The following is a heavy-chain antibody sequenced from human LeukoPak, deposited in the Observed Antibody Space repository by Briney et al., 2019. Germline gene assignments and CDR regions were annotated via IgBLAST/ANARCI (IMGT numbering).Heavy chain of an antibody. Sequence: PGGSLRLSCTSSGFTFSSYWMSWVRQAPGKGPEWVAHIKENGNEQYYADSVKGRFTISRDNAKKSLCLQMNSLRAEDTALYYCARGPGDFDASDIWGQGTMVTVSP. CDR1: GFTFSSYW. J-gene: IGHJ3*02. CDR2: IKENGNEQ. CDR3: ARGPGDFDASDI. V-gene: IGHV3-7*01. D-gene: IGHD1-14*01.